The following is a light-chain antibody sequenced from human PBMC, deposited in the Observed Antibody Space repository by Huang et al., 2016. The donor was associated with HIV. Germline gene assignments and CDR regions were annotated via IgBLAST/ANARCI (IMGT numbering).Light chain of an antibody. CDR1: HDIRNY. J-gene: IGKJ2*01. CDR2: DAS. V-gene: IGKV1-33*01. Sequence: IQMTQSPASLSAFVGDRVTISCQANHDIRNYLNWYQQRPGKAPTLLIYDASTLQSGAPSRFSGNGSGTDFTLTISSLQSEDIATYYCQQYDNLYTFGQGTKVEIK. CDR3: QQYDNLYT.